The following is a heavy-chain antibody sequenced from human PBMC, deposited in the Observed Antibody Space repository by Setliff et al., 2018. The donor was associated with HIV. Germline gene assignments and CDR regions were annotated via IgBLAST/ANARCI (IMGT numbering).Heavy chain of an antibody. CDR3: THVNNFRSAYFVS. CDR1: GFSLATDGVA. V-gene: IGHV2-5*02. CDR2: IYWDGDK. Sequence: SGPTLVNPTPTLTLTCDFSGFSLATDGVAVGWIRQPPGKGPEWLALIYWDGDKRYNPSLKDRLTITKATSNNHVVLMMSNMVPADPATYYCTHVNNFRSAYFVSWGQGTLVTVSS. J-gene: IGHJ4*02. D-gene: IGHD1-1*01.